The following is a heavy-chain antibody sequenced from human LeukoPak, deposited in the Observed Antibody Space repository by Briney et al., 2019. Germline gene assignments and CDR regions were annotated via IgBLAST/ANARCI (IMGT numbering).Heavy chain of an antibody. Sequence: GGSLRLSCAASGFTFSSYSLNWVRLAPGKGLEWVSSISSSGSYIYYADSVKGRFTISRDNAKNSLYLQMNSLRTEDTALYYCAKDIGYYDSSGAFDYWGQGTLVTVSS. D-gene: IGHD3-22*01. CDR2: ISSSGSYI. CDR1: GFTFSSYS. V-gene: IGHV3-21*04. J-gene: IGHJ4*02. CDR3: AKDIGYYDSSGAFDY.